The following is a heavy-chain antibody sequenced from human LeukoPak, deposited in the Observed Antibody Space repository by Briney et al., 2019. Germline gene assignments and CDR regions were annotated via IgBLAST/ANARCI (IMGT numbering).Heavy chain of an antibody. CDR2: ISAYNGNT. Sequence: ASVKVSCKASGYTFTSYGISWVRQAPGQGLEWMGWISAYNGNTNYAQKLQGRVTMTTDTSTSTAYMELRSLRSDDTAVYYCARVIVGATGKYYYYYYMDVWGKGTTVTVSS. CDR3: ARVIVGATGKYYYYYYMDV. D-gene: IGHD1-26*01. CDR1: GYTFTSYG. J-gene: IGHJ6*03. V-gene: IGHV1-18*01.